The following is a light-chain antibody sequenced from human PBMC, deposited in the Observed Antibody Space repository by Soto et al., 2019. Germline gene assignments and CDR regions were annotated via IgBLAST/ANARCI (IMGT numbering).Light chain of an antibody. CDR1: NGDVGAYTY. CDR2: EVN. CDR3: CSYTTNNTWV. Sequence: QSALTQPASVSGSPGQSITISCTGTNGDVGAYTYVSWYQEHPGKAPKLIIYEVNSRPSGISTRFSASKSANTASLTISGLQPDDEGDYYCCSYTTNNTWVFGGGTKLTVL. J-gene: IGLJ3*02. V-gene: IGLV2-14*01.